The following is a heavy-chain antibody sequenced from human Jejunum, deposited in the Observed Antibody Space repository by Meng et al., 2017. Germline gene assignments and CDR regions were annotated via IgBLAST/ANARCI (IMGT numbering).Heavy chain of an antibody. V-gene: IGHV4-4*02. J-gene: IGHJ4*02. Sequence: QVPLQDSGPGLLKPSETLPHPCSVLGGSYSSVYWWTWVRQSPGNGLDWIGEIYHSGSTNYNPSLKSRVTISADKSKNQFSLKLTSVTAADTAVYYCARGSYYSFDYWGQGTLVTVSS. CDR1: GGSYSSVYW. CDR2: IYHSGST. D-gene: IGHD3-10*01. CDR3: ARGSYYSFDY.